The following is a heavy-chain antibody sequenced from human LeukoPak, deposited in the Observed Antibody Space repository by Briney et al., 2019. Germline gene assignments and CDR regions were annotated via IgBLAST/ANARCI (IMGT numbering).Heavy chain of an antibody. J-gene: IGHJ4*02. CDR3: ARDGTSTDDY. CDR2: ISGNNDNP. CDR1: GYTFSNFG. V-gene: IGHV1-18*01. D-gene: IGHD2-2*01. Sequence: GASVKVSCNASGYTFSNFGISWVRQAPGQGLEWMGWISGNNDNPNYGQKFQGRFTVTTDSSTSTAYMELRDLRSDDTAVYYCARDGTSTDDYWGQGTLVTVSS.